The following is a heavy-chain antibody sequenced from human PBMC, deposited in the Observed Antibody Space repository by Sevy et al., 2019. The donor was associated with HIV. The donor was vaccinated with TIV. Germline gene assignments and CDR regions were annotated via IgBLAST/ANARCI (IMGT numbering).Heavy chain of an antibody. V-gene: IGHV1-24*01. CDR1: GYTLTQLS. CDR3: ATTKDYYDSSGSPFDY. J-gene: IGHJ4*02. CDR2: FDPEDGET. D-gene: IGHD3-22*01. Sequence: ASVKVSCKVSGYTLTQLSMHWVRQAPGKGPEWMGSFDPEDGETLYAQKFQGRVTMTEDTSTDTAYMELRSLRSEDTAVYYCATTKDYYDSSGSPFDYWGQGTLVTVSS.